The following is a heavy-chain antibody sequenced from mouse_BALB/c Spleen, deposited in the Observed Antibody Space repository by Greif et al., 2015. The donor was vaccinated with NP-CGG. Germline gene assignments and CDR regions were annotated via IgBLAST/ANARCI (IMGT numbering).Heavy chain of an antibody. Sequence: VQLQQSGAELVRPGVSVKISCKGSGYTFTDYAMHWVKQSHAKSLEWIGVISTYYGDASYNQKFKGKATMTVDKSSSTAYMELARLTSEDSAIYYCARSDYGYFDYWGQGTTLTVSS. CDR3: ARSDYGYFDY. D-gene: IGHD1-1*02. J-gene: IGHJ2*01. V-gene: IGHV1S137*01. CDR2: ISTYYGDA. CDR1: GYTFTDYA.